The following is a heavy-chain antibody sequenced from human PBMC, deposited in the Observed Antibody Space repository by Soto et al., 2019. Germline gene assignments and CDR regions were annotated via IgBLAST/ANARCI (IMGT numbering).Heavy chain of an antibody. V-gene: IGHV1-18*04. CDR2: IKAYSGNT. D-gene: IGHD4-17*01. Sequence: LVQSGAEAKQPGTSVKVSCKASGYTFSTSTISWVRQAPGQGLEWLGWIKAYSGNTNYAPKLQGRVTMTTDTSTSTAYLELRSLTNDDTAMYYCAIANYGDDDYWGQGTLVTVSS. J-gene: IGHJ4*02. CDR1: GYTFSTST. CDR3: AIANYGDDDY.